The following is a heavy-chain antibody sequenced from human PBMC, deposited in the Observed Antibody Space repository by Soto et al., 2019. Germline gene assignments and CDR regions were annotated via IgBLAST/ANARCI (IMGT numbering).Heavy chain of an antibody. CDR1: GGSISSYY. CDR3: ASRWGPGFDY. D-gene: IGHD3-16*01. Sequence: QVQLQESGPGLVKPSETLSLTCTVSGGSISSYYWSWIRQPPGKGLEWIGYIYYSGRTNYNPSLTQXTXIXXDASNPQISLQPISVPAADAAVYYCASRWGPGFDYWGQGTLVTVSS. V-gene: IGHV4-59*08. J-gene: IGHJ4*02. CDR2: IYYSGRT.